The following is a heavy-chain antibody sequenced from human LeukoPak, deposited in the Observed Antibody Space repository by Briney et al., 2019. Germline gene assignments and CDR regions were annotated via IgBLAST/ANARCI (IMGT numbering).Heavy chain of an antibody. CDR1: GFTFSNYA. V-gene: IGHV3-30*04. D-gene: IGHD3-10*01. CDR3: ARDYASGSYPRIYFEY. CDR2: ISYDGTNI. J-gene: IGHJ4*02. Sequence: GGSLRLSCAASGFTFSNYAMHWVRQAPDQGLGWVAVISYDGTNIYYADSVKGRFTISRDNSKSTLYLQMNSLRAEDTAVYYCARDYASGSYPRIYFEYWGQGTLVTVSS.